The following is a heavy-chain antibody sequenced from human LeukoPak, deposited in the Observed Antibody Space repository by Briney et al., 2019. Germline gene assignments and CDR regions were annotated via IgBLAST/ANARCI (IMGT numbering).Heavy chain of an antibody. CDR1: GGSISGYY. CDR3: ARLSGSPHPPFDY. D-gene: IGHD1-26*01. J-gene: IGHJ4*02. Sequence: SETLSLTCTASGGSISGYYWTWIRQPPGKGLEWIGYIYYSGATYHNPSLKSRVTISVNTSKNQFSLKLTSVTAADTAVYYCARLSGSPHPPFDYWGQGTLVTVSS. CDR2: IYYSGAT. V-gene: IGHV4-59*08.